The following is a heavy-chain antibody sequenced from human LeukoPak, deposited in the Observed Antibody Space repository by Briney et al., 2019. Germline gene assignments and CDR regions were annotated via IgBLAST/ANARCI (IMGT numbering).Heavy chain of an antibody. V-gene: IGHV3-21*01. CDR3: ARDGGYCSSTSCYYGIDY. CDR2: ISRSSSYI. J-gene: IGHJ4*02. Sequence: PGGSLRLSCAASGFTFSSYNMNWVRQAPGKGLEWVSSISRSSSYIYYADSVKGRFTISRDNAKNSLYLQMNSLRAEDTAVYYCARDGGYCSSTSCYYGIDYWGQGTLVTVSS. D-gene: IGHD2-2*01. CDR1: GFTFSSYN.